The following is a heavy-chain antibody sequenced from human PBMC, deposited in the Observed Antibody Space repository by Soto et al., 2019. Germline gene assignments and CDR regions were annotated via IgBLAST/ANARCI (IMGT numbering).Heavy chain of an antibody. CDR2: INPSGGST. CDR1: GYTFTSYY. Sequence: GASVKVSCKASGYTFTSYYMHWVRQAPGQGLEWMGIINPSGGSTSYAQKFQGRVTMTRDTSTSTVYMELSSLRSEDTAVYYCARGARYDILTGFGAFDIWGQGKMVTVSS. D-gene: IGHD3-9*01. V-gene: IGHV1-46*01. CDR3: ARGARYDILTGFGAFDI. J-gene: IGHJ3*02.